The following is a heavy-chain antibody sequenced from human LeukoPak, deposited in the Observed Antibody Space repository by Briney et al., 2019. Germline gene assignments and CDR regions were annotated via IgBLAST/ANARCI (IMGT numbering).Heavy chain of an antibody. D-gene: IGHD3-3*01. CDR3: AKGGHYTYFEY. V-gene: IGHV3-23*01. Sequence: LSLTCTVSGVSISSGGYYWSWIRQAPGKGLEWVSTISADGASTFYADSVRGRFTISRDNSENTLYLQMDSLRAEDTAVYYCAKGGHYTYFEYWGQGTLVTVSS. J-gene: IGHJ4*02. CDR2: ISADGAST. CDR1: GVSISSGGYY.